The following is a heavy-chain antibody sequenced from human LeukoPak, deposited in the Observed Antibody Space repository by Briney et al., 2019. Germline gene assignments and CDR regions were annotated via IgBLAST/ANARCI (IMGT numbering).Heavy chain of an antibody. D-gene: IGHD6-19*01. CDR2: IYYSGST. CDR3: ARQAVAEAPNRSGVLDWFDP. Sequence: SETLSLTCTVSGGSISSSSYYWGWIRQPPGKGLEWIGSIYYSGSTYYNPSLKSRVTISVDTSKNQFSLKLSSVTAADTAVYYCARQAVAEAPNRSGVLDWFDPWGQGTLVTVSS. J-gene: IGHJ5*02. CDR1: GGSISSSSYY. V-gene: IGHV4-39*01.